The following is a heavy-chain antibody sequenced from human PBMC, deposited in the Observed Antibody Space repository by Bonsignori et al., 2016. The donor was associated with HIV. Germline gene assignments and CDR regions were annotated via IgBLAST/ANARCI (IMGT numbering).Heavy chain of an antibody. V-gene: IGHV3-66*01. D-gene: IGHD3-3*01. CDR2: IYSGGST. CDR3: ARDPYYDFWSGYHGRAFDI. J-gene: IGHJ3*02. Sequence: VRQAPGKGLEWVSVIYSGGSTYYADSVKGRFTISRDNSKNTLYLQMNSLRAEDTAVYYCARDPYYDFWSGYHGRAFDIWGQGTMVTVSS.